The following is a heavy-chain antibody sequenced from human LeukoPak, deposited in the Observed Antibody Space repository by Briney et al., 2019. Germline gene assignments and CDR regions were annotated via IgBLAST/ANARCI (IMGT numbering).Heavy chain of an antibody. Sequence: PSETLSLTCAVSGYSISSGYYWGWIRQPPGQGLEWFGSIYHSGNTYYNPSLKSRVTISVDTSKNQFSLKLSSVTAADTAVYYCARGGLPSVVVFDYWGQGTLVTVSS. CDR3: ARGGLPSVVVFDY. V-gene: IGHV4-38-2*01. D-gene: IGHD3-22*01. CDR1: GYSISSGYY. J-gene: IGHJ4*02. CDR2: IYHSGNT.